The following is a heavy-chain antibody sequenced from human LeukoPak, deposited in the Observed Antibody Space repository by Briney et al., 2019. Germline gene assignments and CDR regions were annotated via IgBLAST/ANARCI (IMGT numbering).Heavy chain of an antibody. CDR3: ARHIVVVPAAWDI. D-gene: IGHD2-2*01. Sequence: SETLSLTCTVSGGSISSYYWSRIRQPAGKGLEWIGRIYTSGSTNYNPSLKSRVTMSVDTSKNQFSLKLSSVTAADTAVYYCARHIVVVPAAWDIWGQGTMVTVSS. CDR1: GGSISSYY. CDR2: IYTSGST. J-gene: IGHJ3*02. V-gene: IGHV4-4*07.